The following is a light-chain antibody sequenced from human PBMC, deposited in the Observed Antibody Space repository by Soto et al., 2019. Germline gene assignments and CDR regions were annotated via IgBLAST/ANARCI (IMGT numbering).Light chain of an antibody. V-gene: IGLV2-23*02. Sequence: QSALTQPASVSGSPGQSITISCSGTSSDVGTYNLVSWYQQYPGKAPRLRIYEVTKRPSGVSNRFSGSKSGNTASLTISGLQPEDEADYYCCSYAGSSSSIFGTGTKLTVL. CDR1: SSDVGTYNL. CDR2: EVT. CDR3: CSYAGSSSSI. J-gene: IGLJ1*01.